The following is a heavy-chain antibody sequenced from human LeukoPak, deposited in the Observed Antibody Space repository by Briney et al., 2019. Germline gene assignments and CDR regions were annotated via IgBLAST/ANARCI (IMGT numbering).Heavy chain of an antibody. Sequence: GSLRLSCAASGFTFSSYAMSWVRQPPGKGLEWIGEIYHSGSTNYNPSLKSRVTISVDKSKNQFSLKLSSVTAADTAVYYCARGDGSGSYYTHNWFDPWGQGTLVTVSS. CDR3: ARGDGSGSYYTHNWFDP. CDR2: IYHSGST. CDR1: GFTFSSYAM. J-gene: IGHJ5*02. D-gene: IGHD3-10*01. V-gene: IGHV4-4*02.